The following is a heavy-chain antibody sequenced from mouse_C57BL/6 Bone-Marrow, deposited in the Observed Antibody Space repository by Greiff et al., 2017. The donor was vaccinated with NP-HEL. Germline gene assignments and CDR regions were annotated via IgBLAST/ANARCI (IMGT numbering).Heavy chain of an antibody. Sequence: QVHVKQSGAELVKPGASVKISCKASGYAFSSYWMNWVKQRPGKGLEWIGQIYPGDGDTNYNGKFKGKATLTADKSSSTAYMQLSSLTSEDSAVYFCARDYGRSYFDYWGQGTTLTVSS. CDR1: GYAFSSYW. CDR3: ARDYGRSYFDY. V-gene: IGHV1-80*01. D-gene: IGHD1-1*02. J-gene: IGHJ2*01. CDR2: IYPGDGDT.